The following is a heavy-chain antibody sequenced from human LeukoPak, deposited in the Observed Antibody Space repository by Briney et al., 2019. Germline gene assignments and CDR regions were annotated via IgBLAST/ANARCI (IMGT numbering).Heavy chain of an antibody. J-gene: IGHJ4*02. CDR2: FYYSGST. V-gene: IGHV4-59*01. CDR1: SGSISTYS. CDR3: AKVDGNGWFDF. Sequence: SETLSLTCTVSSGSISTYSWSWIRQPPGESLEWIGYFYYSGSTIYNPSLKSRVTISADTSKNQFSLKLSSVTAADTAVYYCAKVDGNGWFDFWGQGTLVTVSS. D-gene: IGHD6-19*01.